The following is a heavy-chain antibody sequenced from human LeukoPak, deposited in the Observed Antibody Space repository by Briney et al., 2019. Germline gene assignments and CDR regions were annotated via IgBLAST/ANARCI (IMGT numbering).Heavy chain of an antibody. V-gene: IGHV3-23*01. CDR2: TSDRAGSS. CDR3: ANNRIVGITPLDY. Sequence: GGSLRLSCAASGFTFSHYWMSWDRQAPGKGLEWVSTTSDRAGSSSYSDSVKGRFTISRDNSKNTLYLQMNSLRAEDTAVYYCANNRIVGITPLDYWGQGTLVIVSS. CDR1: GFTFSHYW. J-gene: IGHJ4*02. D-gene: IGHD1-26*01.